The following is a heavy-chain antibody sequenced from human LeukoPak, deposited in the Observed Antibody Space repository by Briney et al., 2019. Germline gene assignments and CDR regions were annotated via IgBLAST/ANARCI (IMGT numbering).Heavy chain of an antibody. Sequence: SETLSLTCAVYGGSFSGYYGSWIRQPPGKGLEWIGEINHSGSTNYNPSLKSRGTISVDTSKNQFSLKLSSVTAADTAVYYCARELRFLEWAPKYYFDYWGQGTLVTVSS. D-gene: IGHD3-3*01. V-gene: IGHV4-34*01. CDR2: INHSGST. CDR1: GGSFSGYY. CDR3: ARELRFLEWAPKYYFDY. J-gene: IGHJ4*02.